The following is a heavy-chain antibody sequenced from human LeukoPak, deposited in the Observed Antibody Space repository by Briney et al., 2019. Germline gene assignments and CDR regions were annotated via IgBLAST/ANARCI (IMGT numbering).Heavy chain of an antibody. CDR3: AKDAMTLENRWHYRSKTDHEY. CDR2: LTSSGDNT. D-gene: IGHD1-7*01. V-gene: IGHV3-23*01. CDR1: GFIFSNYA. J-gene: IGHJ4*02. Sequence: GSLRLSCAASGFIFSNYAMNWVRQAPGKGLEWVSTLTSSGDNTCYGDSVKGRFTISRDNSKNPLDPQLHNLRADDTATYYCAKDAMTLENRWHYRSKTDHEYWGQGTLVAGSS.